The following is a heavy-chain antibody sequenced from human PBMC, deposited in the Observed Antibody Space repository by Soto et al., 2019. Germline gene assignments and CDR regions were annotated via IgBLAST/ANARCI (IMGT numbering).Heavy chain of an antibody. CDR1: GFSISSGYY. CDR2: IYHSGSA. J-gene: IGHJ6*02. Sequence: PSETLSLTCAVSGFSISSGYYWGWIRQPPGKGLEWIGNIYHSGSAYYSPSLRSRVTISLDTSKNQFILQLSSVTAADTAVYYFSKYTNSYYSVLDVWGQGTTVTVSS. CDR3: SKYTNSYYSVLDV. D-gene: IGHD2-8*01. V-gene: IGHV4-38-2*01.